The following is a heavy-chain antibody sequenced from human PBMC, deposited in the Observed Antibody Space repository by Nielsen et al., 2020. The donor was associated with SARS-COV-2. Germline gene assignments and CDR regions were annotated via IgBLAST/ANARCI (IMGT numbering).Heavy chain of an antibody. J-gene: IGHJ6*02. CDR2: IYYSGST. Sequence: SETLSLTCTVSGGSISSYYWSWIRQPPGKGLEWIGYIYYSGSTNYNPSLKSRVTISVDTSKNQFSLKLSSVTAADTAVYYCARDGGVDSVYGMDVWGQGTTVTASS. V-gene: IGHV4-59*01. CDR1: GGSISSYY. D-gene: IGHD3-16*01. CDR3: ARDGGVDSVYGMDV.